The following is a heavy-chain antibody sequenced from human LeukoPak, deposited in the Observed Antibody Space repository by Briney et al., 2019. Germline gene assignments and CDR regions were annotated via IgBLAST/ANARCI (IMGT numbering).Heavy chain of an antibody. CDR2: ISGSGGST. CDR3: AKDGKWVVRGVISGY. J-gene: IGHJ4*02. CDR1: GFTFSSYA. Sequence: GGSLRLSCAASGFTFSSYAMSWVRQAPGKGLEWVSAISGSGGSTYYADSVKGRFTISRDNSKNTLYLQMNSLRAEDTAVYYFAKDGKWVVRGVISGYWGQGTLVTVSS. D-gene: IGHD3-10*01. V-gene: IGHV3-23*01.